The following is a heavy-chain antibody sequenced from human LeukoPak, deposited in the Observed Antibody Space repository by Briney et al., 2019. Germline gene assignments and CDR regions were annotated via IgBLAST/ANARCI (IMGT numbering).Heavy chain of an antibody. CDR2: ISGSGGST. J-gene: IGHJ4*02. CDR1: GFTFSSYG. CDR3: AKGRYCSSTSCYEAGGDY. Sequence: GGSLRLSCAASGFTFSSYGMHWVRQAPGKGLEWVSAISGSGGSTYYADSVKGRFTISRDNSKNTLYLQMNSLRAEDTAVYYCAKGRYCSSTSCYEAGGDYWGQGTLVTVSS. V-gene: IGHV3-23*01. D-gene: IGHD2-2*01.